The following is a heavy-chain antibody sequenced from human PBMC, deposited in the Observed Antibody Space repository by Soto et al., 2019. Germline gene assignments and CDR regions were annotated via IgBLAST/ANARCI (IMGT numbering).Heavy chain of an antibody. Sequence: ASVKVSCKASGYTFTSYGISWVRQAPGQGLERMGWISAYNDNTNYAQKLQVRVTITTDTSTSTAYLELRSLRSDDPAVYYGARELGDFWSGYYTGSHDFWGQGPLVTVSS. J-gene: IGHJ4*02. CDR3: ARELGDFWSGYYTGSHDF. CDR1: GYTFTSYG. D-gene: IGHD3-3*01. CDR2: ISAYNDNT. V-gene: IGHV1-18*01.